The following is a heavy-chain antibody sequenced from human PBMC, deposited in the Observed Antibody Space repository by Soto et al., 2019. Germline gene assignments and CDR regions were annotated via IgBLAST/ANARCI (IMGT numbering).Heavy chain of an antibody. V-gene: IGHV3-21*01. J-gene: IGHJ4*02. D-gene: IGHD6-13*01. CDR1: GFTFSSYS. CDR2: ISSSSSYI. Sequence: PGGSLRLSCAASGFTFSSYSMNWVRQAPGKGLEWVSSISSSSSYIYYADSVKGRFTISRDNAKNSLYLQMNSLRAEDTAVYYCARENIAAAGFDYWGQGTLVTVSS. CDR3: ARENIAAAGFDY.